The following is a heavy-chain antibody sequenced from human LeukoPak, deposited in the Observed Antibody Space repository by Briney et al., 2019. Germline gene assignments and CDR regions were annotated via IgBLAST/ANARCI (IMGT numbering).Heavy chain of an antibody. J-gene: IGHJ4*02. Sequence: GGSQRLSCAASGFTLSSYWMSWVRQAPGKGLEWVANIKQDGSEKYYVDSVKGRFTISRDNAKNSLYLQMNSLRAEDTAVYYCARVGSYYYGSGSYWVYWGQGTLVTVSS. CDR2: IKQDGSEK. V-gene: IGHV3-7*01. D-gene: IGHD3-10*01. CDR1: GFTLSSYW. CDR3: ARVGSYYYGSGSYWVY.